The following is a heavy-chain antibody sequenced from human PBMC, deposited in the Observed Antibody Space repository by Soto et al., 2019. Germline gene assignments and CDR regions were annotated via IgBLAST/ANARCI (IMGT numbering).Heavy chain of an antibody. CDR2: IIPIFGTA. J-gene: IGHJ4*02. V-gene: IGHV1-69*01. CDR3: ARDCMAVAGTEGY. D-gene: IGHD6-19*01. Sequence: QVQLVQSGAEVKKPGSSVKVSCKASGGNFSSSAISWGRQAPGQGLEWMGGIIPIFGTANYAQKFQGRVTITADESPSTAYMELRSLRSEDTAVYSCARDCMAVAGTEGYWGQGTMVTVSS. CDR1: GGNFSSSA.